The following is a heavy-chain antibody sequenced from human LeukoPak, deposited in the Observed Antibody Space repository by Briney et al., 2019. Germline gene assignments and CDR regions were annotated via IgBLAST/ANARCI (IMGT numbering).Heavy chain of an antibody. J-gene: IGHJ5*02. CDR2: INHSGST. CDR3: ARLVTSGSGSYWSVNWFDP. D-gene: IGHD3-10*01. CDR1: GGSFSDYY. Sequence: SETLSLTCAVYGGSFSDYYWSWIRQPPGKGLDWIGEINHSGSTNYNPSLKSRVTISVDTSKNQFSLKLSSVTAADTAVYYCARLVTSGSGSYWSVNWFDPWGQGTLVTVSS. V-gene: IGHV4-34*01.